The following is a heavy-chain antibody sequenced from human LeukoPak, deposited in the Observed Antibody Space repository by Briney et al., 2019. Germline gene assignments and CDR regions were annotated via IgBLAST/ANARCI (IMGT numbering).Heavy chain of an antibody. CDR1: NASISGRNW. Sequence: SETLSLTCAVSNASISGRNWWNWVRRPPGKGLEWIGEVSHSGSTNYNPCLKSRVTISVDKSKNQFSLTLSSVTAADTAVYYCARVGSGRYNYGYSLVYWGQGTLVTVSS. CDR3: ARVGSGRYNYGYSLVY. D-gene: IGHD5-18*01. CDR2: VSHSGST. J-gene: IGHJ4*02. V-gene: IGHV4-4*02.